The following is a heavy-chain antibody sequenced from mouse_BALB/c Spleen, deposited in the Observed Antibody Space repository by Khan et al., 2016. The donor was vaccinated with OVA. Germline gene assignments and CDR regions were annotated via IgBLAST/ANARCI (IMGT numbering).Heavy chain of an antibody. CDR1: GYSITSDYA. CDR2: ISYSGST. CDR3: ARRVLLLYWYFDV. J-gene: IGHJ1*01. V-gene: IGHV3-2*02. Sequence: EVQLQESGPGLVKPSQSLSLTCTVTGYSITSDYAWNWIRQFPGNKLEWMGYISYSGSTYYNPSLKSRISVTRAPSKNQFFLQLNSVTTEDTATYYCARRVLLLYWYFDVWGAGTTVTVSS. D-gene: IGHD1-1*01.